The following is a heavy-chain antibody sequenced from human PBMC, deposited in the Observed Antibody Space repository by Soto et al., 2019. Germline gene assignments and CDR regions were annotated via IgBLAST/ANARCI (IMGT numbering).Heavy chain of an antibody. J-gene: IGHJ4*02. CDR1: GYTFTSYW. V-gene: IGHV5-51*01. CDR3: ARLFDSSGCNDD. Sequence: GESLKISCEGSGYTFTSYWICWLRRMPGKDLEWMGVIISGESGTRYSPSFQSQVTISADKSISNTYLQWSSLKASDTAMYYCARLFDSSGCNDDWGQGTLVTVYS. D-gene: IGHD6-19*01. CDR2: IISGESGT.